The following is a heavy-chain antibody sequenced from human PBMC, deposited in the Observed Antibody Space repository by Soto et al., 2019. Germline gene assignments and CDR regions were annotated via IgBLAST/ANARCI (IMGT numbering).Heavy chain of an antibody. CDR3: AKDGRGSGSHYNSFGY. V-gene: IGHV3-53*01. D-gene: IGHD3-10*01. CDR2: IYSTGTT. CDR1: GFTVGNNY. J-gene: IGHJ4*02. Sequence: EVQLVESGGGLIQPGGSLKLSCAASGFTVGNNYMSWVRQAPGKGLEWGSLIYSTGTTKYADSVKGRFTVSRDNAKNTLYLQINSLRAEDTAVYYCAKDGRGSGSHYNSFGYWGQGTLVNVSS.